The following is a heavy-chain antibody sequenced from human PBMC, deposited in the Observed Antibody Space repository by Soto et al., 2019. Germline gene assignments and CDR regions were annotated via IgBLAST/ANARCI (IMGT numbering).Heavy chain of an antibody. CDR3: ARESKEYYYDSSGYHCDY. CDR1: GGSISGYY. J-gene: IGHJ4*02. Sequence: KTSETLSLTCTVSGGSISGYYWNWIRQPAGKGLEWIGHVYTSGSTKYNPSLKSRVTMSVDTSKNQFSLKLSSVTAADTAVYYCARESKEYYYDSSGYHCDYWGQGTLVTVS. D-gene: IGHD3-22*01. CDR2: VYTSGST. V-gene: IGHV4-4*07.